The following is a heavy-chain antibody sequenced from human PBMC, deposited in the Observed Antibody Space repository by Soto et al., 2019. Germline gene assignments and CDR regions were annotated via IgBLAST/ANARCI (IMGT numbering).Heavy chain of an antibody. D-gene: IGHD3-10*01. V-gene: IGHV3-9*01. Sequence: EVQLVESGGGLVQPGRSLRLSCAASGFRFEDYAMHWVRQAPGKGLEWVSGIAWNSDSIGYGDSVKGRFTISRDNGKYSLYLQMNSLRPEDTALYYCAKDHYGSAIYGMDVWGQGTTVTVSS. CDR2: IAWNSDSI. J-gene: IGHJ6*02. CDR3: AKDHYGSAIYGMDV. CDR1: GFRFEDYA.